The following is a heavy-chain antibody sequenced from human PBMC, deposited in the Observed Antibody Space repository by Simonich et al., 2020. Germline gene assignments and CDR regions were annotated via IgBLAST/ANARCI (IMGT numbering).Heavy chain of an antibody. V-gene: IGHV3-9*01. CDR2: NSWNSGSI. Sequence: EVQLVESGGGLVQPGRSLRLSCAASGFTFDDYAMHWVRQAPGEGRGGVAGNSWNSGSIGDADSVKGRFTISRDNAKNSLYLQMNSLRAEDTALYYCAKDGGYCTNGVCYYFDYWGQGTLVTVSS. D-gene: IGHD2-8*01. J-gene: IGHJ4*02. CDR1: GFTFDDYA. CDR3: AKDGGYCTNGVCYYFDY.